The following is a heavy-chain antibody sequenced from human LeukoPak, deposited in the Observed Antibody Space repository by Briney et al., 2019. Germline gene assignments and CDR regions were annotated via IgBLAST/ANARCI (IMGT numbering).Heavy chain of an antibody. D-gene: IGHD2-8*02. V-gene: IGHV3-21*01. CDR1: GFTFSSHS. CDR2: ISSSSNYI. J-gene: IGHJ4*02. Sequence: EGSLRLSCAASGFTFSSHSMTWVRQAPGKGLEWVSSISSSSNYIYYADSVKGRFTISRDNAKNSLYLQANSLRAEDTAVYYCAKDSSVLVAADDYWGQGTLVTVSS. CDR3: AKDSSVLVAADDY.